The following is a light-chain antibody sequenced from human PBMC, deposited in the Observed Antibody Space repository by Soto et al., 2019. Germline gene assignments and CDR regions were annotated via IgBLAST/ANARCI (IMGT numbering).Light chain of an antibody. CDR1: QSISSH. CDR2: TPS. J-gene: IGKJ5*01. V-gene: IGKV1-39*01. Sequence: DIRMTQSPSSLSASVGDTVTITCRASQSISSHLNWYQQKPGKAPNLLMYTPSNLQSGVPSRFSGSGSGTDFTLTISSLQPEDFATYYCQQSYSTPISFGQGTRLEIK. CDR3: QQSYSTPIS.